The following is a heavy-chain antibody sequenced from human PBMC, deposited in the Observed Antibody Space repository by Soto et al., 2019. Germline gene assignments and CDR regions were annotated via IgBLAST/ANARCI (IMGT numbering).Heavy chain of an antibody. D-gene: IGHD1-26*01. V-gene: IGHV3-48*02. CDR3: ARAKYIGSYSPFDY. CDR1: GFTFSTYS. J-gene: IGHJ4*02. CDR2: ISTRSNSI. Sequence: EVQLVESGGGLVQPGGSLRLSCAASGFTFSTYSMNWVRQAPGKGLEWVSYISTRSNSIFYADSLKGRFTISRDNAKNSLFLQMNSLRDEDTAVYFCARAKYIGSYSPFDYWGQGTLVTVSS.